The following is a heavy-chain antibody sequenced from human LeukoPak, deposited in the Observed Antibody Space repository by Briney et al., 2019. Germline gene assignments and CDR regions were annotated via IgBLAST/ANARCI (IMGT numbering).Heavy chain of an antibody. CDR3: ARGGYYDKEAFDI. J-gene: IGHJ3*02. CDR1: GGSISSYY. CDR2: IYYSGST. Sequence: SETLSLTCTVPGGSISSYYWSWIRQPPGKGLEWIGYIYYSGSTNYNPSPKSRVTISVDTSKNQFSLKLSSVTAADTAVYYCARGGYYDKEAFDIWGQGTMVTVSS. V-gene: IGHV4-59*01. D-gene: IGHD3-22*01.